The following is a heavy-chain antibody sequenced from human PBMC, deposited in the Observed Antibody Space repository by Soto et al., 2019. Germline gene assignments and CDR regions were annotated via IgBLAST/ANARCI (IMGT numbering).Heavy chain of an antibody. CDR3: ARLRRPGSSGWYGVDS. J-gene: IGHJ4*02. CDR1: GGSISNYY. CDR2: IYYSGGT. D-gene: IGHD6-13*01. Sequence: QVQLQESGPGLVKPSETLSLTCTVSGGSISNYYWSWIRQPPGKGLEWIGYIYYSGGTNYNPSLRSRVTISVDTSKNRFSLNLTSVTAADTAIYYCARLRRPGSSGWYGVDSWGQGTLVTVSS. V-gene: IGHV4-59*08.